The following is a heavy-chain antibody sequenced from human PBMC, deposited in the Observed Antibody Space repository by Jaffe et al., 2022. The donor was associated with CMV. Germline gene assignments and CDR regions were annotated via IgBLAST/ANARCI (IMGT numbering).Heavy chain of an antibody. CDR2: ISSSSSYI. CDR1: GFTFSSYS. Sequence: EVQLVESGGGLVKPGGSLRLSCAASGFTFSSYSMNWVRQAPGKGLEWVSSISSSSSYIYYADSVKGRFTISRDNAKNSLYLQMNSLRAEDTAVYYCARDGRETGPVHYYYYYMDVWGKGTTVTVSS. D-gene: IGHD1-26*01. V-gene: IGHV3-21*01. CDR3: ARDGRETGPVHYYYYYMDV. J-gene: IGHJ6*03.